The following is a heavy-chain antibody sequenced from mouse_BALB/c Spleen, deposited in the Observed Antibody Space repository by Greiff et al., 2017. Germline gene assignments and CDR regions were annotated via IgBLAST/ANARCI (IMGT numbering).Heavy chain of an antibody. CDR3: ARMGDYVDVPYAY. CDR1: GYAFTNYL. D-gene: IGHD2-4*01. CDR2: INPGSGGT. J-gene: IGHJ3*01. Sequence: QVQLKQSGAELVRPGTSVKVSCKASGYAFTNYLIEWVKQRPGQGLEWIGVINPGSGGTNYNEKFKGKATLTADKSSSTAYMQLSSLTSDDSAVYFCARMGDYVDVPYAYWGQGTLVTVS. V-gene: IGHV1-54*01.